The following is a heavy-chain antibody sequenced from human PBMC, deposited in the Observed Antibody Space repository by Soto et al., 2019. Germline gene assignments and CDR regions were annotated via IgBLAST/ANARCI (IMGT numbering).Heavy chain of an antibody. Sequence: GGSLRLSCAASGFTFSSYSMNWVRQAPGKGLEWVSYISSSSSTIYYADSVKGRFTISRDNAKNSLYLQMNSLRDEDTAVYYCGRERVAVAVTGWLDPWGQGTLVTVSS. J-gene: IGHJ5*02. CDR2: ISSSSSTI. D-gene: IGHD6-19*01. CDR1: GFTFSSYS. CDR3: GRERVAVAVTGWLDP. V-gene: IGHV3-48*02.